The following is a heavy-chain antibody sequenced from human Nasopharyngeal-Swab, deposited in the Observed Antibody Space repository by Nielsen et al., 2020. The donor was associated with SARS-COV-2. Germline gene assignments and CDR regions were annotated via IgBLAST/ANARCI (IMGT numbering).Heavy chain of an antibody. Sequence: SETLSLICVVSGGSISSADYSWNWIRQSPGRGLEWIGNIYHSGSTSYNPSLKSRVTISVDRFKSHFSLKMTSVTAADTAVYFCARGKDFGEYCFDYWGQGTLVTVSS. J-gene: IGHJ4*02. D-gene: IGHD3-10*01. V-gene: IGHV4-30-2*06. CDR1: GGSISSADYS. CDR3: ARGKDFGEYCFDY. CDR2: IYHSGST.